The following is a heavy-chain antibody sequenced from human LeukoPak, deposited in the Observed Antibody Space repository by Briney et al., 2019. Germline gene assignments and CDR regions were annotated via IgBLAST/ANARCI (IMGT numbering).Heavy chain of an antibody. CDR1: GGSFTNYA. Sequence: SVKVSCKASGGSFTNYAITWVRQAPGQGLEWMGRIIPINDITDYAQQFQGRVTITADKSTSTAYMDLSSLRSEDTAVYYCVGHYDSTGYNRHVGPSDYWGQGTRVTVSS. CDR3: VGHYDSTGYNRHVGPSDY. V-gene: IGHV1-69*04. J-gene: IGHJ4*02. D-gene: IGHD3-22*01. CDR2: IIPINDIT.